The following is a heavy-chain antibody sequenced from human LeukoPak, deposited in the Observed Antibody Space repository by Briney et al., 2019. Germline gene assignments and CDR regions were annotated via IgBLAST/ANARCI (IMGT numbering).Heavy chain of an antibody. CDR1: GGSISTYY. D-gene: IGHD1-20*01. J-gene: IGHJ3*02. CDR3: ARLGNWFDAFDI. CDR2: VFYSGRT. Sequence: SETLSLTCTVSGGSISTYYWSWIRQPPGKGLEWIAYVFYSGRTSYNPSLKSRVTISVDMSKNQFSLKLSSVAAADTAVYYCARLGNWFDAFDIWGQGTMVTVSS. V-gene: IGHV4-59*01.